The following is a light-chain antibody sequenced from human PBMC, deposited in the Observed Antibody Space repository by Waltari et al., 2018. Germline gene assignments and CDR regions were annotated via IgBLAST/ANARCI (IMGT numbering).Light chain of an antibody. CDR3: SAWDSDLTGWM. V-gene: IGLV10-54*04. CDR2: RHN. Sequence: QAGLTQPPSVSKGLRQTATLTCTGSKNNVCNQGAAWLQQHHGHTPKVLSFRHNDRPSGSSERCSGSRSVNTAFLTIPGLQAEDEADYYCSAWDSDLTGWMCGGGTKLTGL. CDR1: KNNVCNQG. J-gene: IGLJ3*02.